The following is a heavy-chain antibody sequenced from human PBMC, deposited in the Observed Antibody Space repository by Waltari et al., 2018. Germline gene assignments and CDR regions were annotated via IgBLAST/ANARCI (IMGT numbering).Heavy chain of an antibody. CDR3: ARRRSKGSGYYFV. D-gene: IGHD3-22*01. Sequence: QVQLQESGPGLVKPSETLSLTCTVSGGSISSYYWSWIRQHPGKGLEWIGYIYTRGRTNYNPSLKSRVTISVDTSKNQFSLKLSSVTAADTAVYYCARRRSKGSGYYFVWGQGTLVTVSS. CDR2: IYTRGRT. V-gene: IGHV4-4*09. CDR1: GGSISSYY. J-gene: IGHJ4*02.